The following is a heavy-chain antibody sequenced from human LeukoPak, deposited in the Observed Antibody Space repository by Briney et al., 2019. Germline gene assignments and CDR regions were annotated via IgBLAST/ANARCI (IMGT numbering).Heavy chain of an antibody. D-gene: IGHD3-3*01. CDR2: IYYSGST. CDR3: ARQGSYDFWSGYYRDYYYGMDV. CDR1: GGSISSYY. V-gene: IGHV4-59*08. Sequence: SETLSLTCTVSGGSISSYYWSWIRQPPGKGLEWTGYIYYSGSTNYNPSLKSRVTISVDTSKNQFSLKLSSVTAADTAVYYCARQGSYDFWSGYYRDYYYGMDVWGQGTTVTVSS. J-gene: IGHJ6*02.